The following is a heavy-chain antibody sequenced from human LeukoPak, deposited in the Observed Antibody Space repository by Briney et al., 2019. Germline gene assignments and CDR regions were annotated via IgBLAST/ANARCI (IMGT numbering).Heavy chain of an antibody. Sequence: PGGSLRLSCAASGFTFSSYSMNWVRQAPGKGLEWVSYISSSSSTIYYADSVKGRFTISRDNAKNSLYLQMNSLRDEDTAVYYCARDLDSSSWYQYYYYYGMDVWGQGTTVTVSS. CDR2: ISSSSSTI. V-gene: IGHV3-48*02. CDR3: ARDLDSSSWYQYYYYYGMDV. J-gene: IGHJ6*02. CDR1: GFTFSSYS. D-gene: IGHD6-13*01.